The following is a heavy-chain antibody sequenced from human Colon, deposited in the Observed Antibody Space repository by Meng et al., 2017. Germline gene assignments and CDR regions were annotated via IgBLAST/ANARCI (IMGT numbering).Heavy chain of an antibody. D-gene: IGHD6-19*01. CDR2: TDLAGTP. J-gene: IGHJ4*02. V-gene: IGHV4-4*02. Sequence: RRLEPGPGLVELTRTVSLSCSVSSGSSCSCNWWSWVRQPPGKGQEWIGQTDLAGTPYYSPSLESRVIMSLDKSKNQLSLRLKSVAAADTAVYYCARHGGWHFDYWGQGALVTVSS. CDR3: ARHGGWHFDY. CDR1: SGSSCSCNW.